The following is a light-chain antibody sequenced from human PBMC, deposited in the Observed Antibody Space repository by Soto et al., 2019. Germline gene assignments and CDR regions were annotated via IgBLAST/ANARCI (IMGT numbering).Light chain of an antibody. Sequence: GDRVTITCRASQSISSWLAWYQQKPGKAPKLLIYDASSLETGVPDRFSGSGSGTDFTLTISSLQAEDVAVYYCQQYYSTPWTFGQGTKVDIK. CDR2: DAS. V-gene: IGKV1-5*01. CDR3: QQYYSTPWT. J-gene: IGKJ1*01. CDR1: QSISSW.